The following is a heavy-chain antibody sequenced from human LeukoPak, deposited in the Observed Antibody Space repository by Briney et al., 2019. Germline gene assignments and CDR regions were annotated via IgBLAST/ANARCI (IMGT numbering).Heavy chain of an antibody. CDR1: GFTFSSYA. D-gene: IGHD6-13*01. V-gene: IGHV3-23*01. J-gene: IGHJ4*02. CDR3: ARELGYSSSWLPGAFDY. CDR2: ISGSGDNT. Sequence: GGSLRLSCAASGFTFSSYAMSWVRQAPGKGLERVSGISGSGDNTYYADSVKGRFTISRDNSKNTLYLQMNSLRAEDAAVYYCARELGYSSSWLPGAFDYWGQGTLVTVSS.